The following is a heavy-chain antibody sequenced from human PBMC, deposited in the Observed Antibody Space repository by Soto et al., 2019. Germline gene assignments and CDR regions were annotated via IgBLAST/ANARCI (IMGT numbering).Heavy chain of an antibody. CDR3: TIEHSCVELTPFDY. Sequence: EVQLLESGGGLVQPGGSLRLSCAASGFTFYSYAMTWVRQAPGKGLEWVSSISGSGGTTYYEDSVKGRFTISRDSSKNTLYLQMNSLRTEDTAVYYCTIEHSCVELTPFDYWGQGSLVTVSS. V-gene: IGHV3-23*01. D-gene: IGHD1-7*01. J-gene: IGHJ4*02. CDR1: GFTFYSYA. CDR2: ISGSGGTT.